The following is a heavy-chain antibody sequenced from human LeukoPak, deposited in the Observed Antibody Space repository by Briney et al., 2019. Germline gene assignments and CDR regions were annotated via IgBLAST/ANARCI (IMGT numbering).Heavy chain of an antibody. CDR1: GGSFSGYY. Sequence: SETLSLTCAVYGGSFSGYYWSWIRQPPEKGLEWIGEINHSGSTNFNPSLKSRVTISVDTSKNQFSLKLNSVTAADTAVYYCARGGVQNRLKYWGQGTLVTVSS. D-gene: IGHD1-14*01. CDR2: INHSGST. CDR3: ARGGVQNRLKY. J-gene: IGHJ4*02. V-gene: IGHV4-34*01.